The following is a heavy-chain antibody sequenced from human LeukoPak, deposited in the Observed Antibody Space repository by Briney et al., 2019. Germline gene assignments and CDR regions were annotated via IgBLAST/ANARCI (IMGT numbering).Heavy chain of an antibody. CDR1: GFTFSSYT. Sequence: GGSLRLSCAASGFTFSSYTMSWVRQAPGKGLEWVSYINRRASTIHYADSVKGRFTISRDNAKNSLYLQMISLRAEDTAVYYCARDPNALDFWGQGTLVTVSS. V-gene: IGHV3-48*01. CDR2: INRRASTI. CDR3: ARDPNALDF. J-gene: IGHJ4*02.